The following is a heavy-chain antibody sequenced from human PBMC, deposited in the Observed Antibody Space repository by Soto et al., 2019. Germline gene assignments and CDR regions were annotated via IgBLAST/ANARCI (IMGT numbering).Heavy chain of an antibody. V-gene: IGHV4-4*02. Sequence: PSETLSLTCAVSSGSISSSNWWSWVRQPPGKGLEWIGEIYHSGSTNYNPSLKSRVTISVDKSKNQFSLKLSSVTAADTAVYYCARASSGYSSGPGDYWGQGTLVTVSS. J-gene: IGHJ4*02. CDR1: SGSISSSNW. D-gene: IGHD6-19*01. CDR3: ARASSGYSSGPGDY. CDR2: IYHSGST.